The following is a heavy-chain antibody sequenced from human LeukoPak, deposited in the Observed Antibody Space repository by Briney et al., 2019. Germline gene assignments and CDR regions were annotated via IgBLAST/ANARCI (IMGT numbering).Heavy chain of an antibody. CDR2: INPNSGGT. CDR1: GYTFTGYY. CDR3: VGDLYSSGPKTDY. V-gene: IGHV1-2*02. Sequence: ASVKVSCKASGYTFTGYYMHWVRQAPGQGLEWMGWINPNSGGTNYAQNFQGRVTMTRDTSISTAYMELSSLKSDDTAVYFCVGDLYSSGPKTDYWGQGTLVIVSS. D-gene: IGHD6-19*01. J-gene: IGHJ4*02.